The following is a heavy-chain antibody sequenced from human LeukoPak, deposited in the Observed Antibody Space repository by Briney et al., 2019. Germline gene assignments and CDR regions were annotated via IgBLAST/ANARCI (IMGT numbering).Heavy chain of an antibody. CDR1: GFTFSSYA. V-gene: IGHV3-23*01. CDR3: AKDLGIAACLFYFDY. J-gene: IGHJ4*02. CDR2: ISGSGGST. Sequence: GGSLRLSCAASGFTFSSYAMSWVRQAPGKGLEWVSAISGSGGSTYYADSVKGQFTISRDNSKNTLYLQMNSLRAEDTAVYYCAKDLGIAACLFYFDYWGQGTLVTVSS. D-gene: IGHD6-13*01.